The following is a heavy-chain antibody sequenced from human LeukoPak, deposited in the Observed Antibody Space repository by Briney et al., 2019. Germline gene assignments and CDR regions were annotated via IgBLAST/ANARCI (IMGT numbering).Heavy chain of an antibody. CDR1: GFSISSYA. V-gene: IGHV3-23*01. D-gene: IGHD6-6*01. CDR3: AKGSSSSRPYYFDF. CDR2: ITDSGGST. J-gene: IGHJ4*02. Sequence: GVSLRLSCAASGFSISSYAMSWVRQAPGKGLEWVSAITDSGGSTYHADSVKGRFTISRDNSKNTLFLQMNSLRVEDTAIYYCAKGSSSSRPYYFDFWGQGTLVTVSS.